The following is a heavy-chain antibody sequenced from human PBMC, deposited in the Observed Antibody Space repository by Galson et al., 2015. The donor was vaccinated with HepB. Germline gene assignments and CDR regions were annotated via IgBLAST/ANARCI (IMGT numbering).Heavy chain of an antibody. J-gene: IGHJ3*01. D-gene: IGHD5/OR15-5a*01. V-gene: IGHV3-7*05. CDR3: ARDSVMCTGCVFDV. CDR1: GFTFSNFW. CDR2: IKTDGSEK. Sequence: SLRLSCAASGFTFSNFWMSWVRQAPGKGLEWVANIKTDGSEKYYVDSVKGRFTISRDNAKNSLYLQMNSLRAEDTAVYYCARDSVMCTGCVFDVWGRGTRVTVSS.